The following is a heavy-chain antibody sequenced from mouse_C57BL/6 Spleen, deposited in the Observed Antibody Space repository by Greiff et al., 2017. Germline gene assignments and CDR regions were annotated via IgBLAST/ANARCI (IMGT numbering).Heavy chain of an antibody. D-gene: IGHD2-2*01. Sequence: QVHVKQSGAELVRPGASVTLSCKASGYTFTDYEMHWVKQTPVHGLEWIGAIDPETGGTAYNQKFKGKAILTADKSSSTAYMELRSLTSEDSAVYYCTGYDKGGRAMDYWGQGTSVTVSS. J-gene: IGHJ4*01. CDR1: GYTFTDYE. V-gene: IGHV1-15*01. CDR3: TGYDKGGRAMDY. CDR2: IDPETGGT.